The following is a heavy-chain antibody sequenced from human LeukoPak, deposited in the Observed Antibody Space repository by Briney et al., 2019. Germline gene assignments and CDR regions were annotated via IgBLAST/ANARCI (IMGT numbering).Heavy chain of an antibody. CDR2: INSDGSST. V-gene: IGHV3-74*01. CDR1: GFTFSSGW. Sequence: PGRSLRLARAASGFTFSSGWMHWVSHAPGNGLVWLSRINSDGSSTRYADSVKGRFTISRDNAKNTLYLQMNSLRAEDTAVYYCASGSSGGDYYYMDVWGKGTTVTVSS. J-gene: IGHJ6*03. D-gene: IGHD2-15*01. CDR3: ASGSSGGDYYYMDV.